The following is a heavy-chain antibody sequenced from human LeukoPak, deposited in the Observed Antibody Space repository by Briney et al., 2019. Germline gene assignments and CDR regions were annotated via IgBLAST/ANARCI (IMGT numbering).Heavy chain of an antibody. CDR2: IIPFLNIS. V-gene: IGHV1-69*04. Sequence: SVKVSCKASGDTFSSYAISWVRQAPGQGLEWVGRIIPFLNISNYAQNFEGKVTIDADRSTNTAYMELTSLTFEDTAVYYCAADDYSAGSYFLNFFDYWGHGILITLSS. J-gene: IGHJ4*01. CDR1: GDTFSSYA. CDR3: AADDYSAGSYFLNFFDY. D-gene: IGHD4-11*01.